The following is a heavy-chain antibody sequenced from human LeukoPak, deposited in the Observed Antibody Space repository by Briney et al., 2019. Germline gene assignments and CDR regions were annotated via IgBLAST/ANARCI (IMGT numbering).Heavy chain of an antibody. J-gene: IGHJ4*02. CDR2: INWNGGST. D-gene: IGHD6-13*01. CDR1: GFTFSSYS. CDR3: ARETSYGSSTYYFDY. V-gene: IGHV3-20*04. Sequence: PGGSLRLSCAASGFTFSSYSMSWVRQAPGKGLEWVSGINWNGGSTVYTDSVEGRFTISRDNANNSLYLQMNSLRAEDTALYYCARETSYGSSTYYFDYWGRGTLVTVSS.